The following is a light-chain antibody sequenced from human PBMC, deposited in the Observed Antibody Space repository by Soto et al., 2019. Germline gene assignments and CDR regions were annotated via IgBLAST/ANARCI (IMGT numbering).Light chain of an antibody. CDR3: QQFNSYPPLLT. Sequence: AIQLTQSPSSLSASVGDRVTITCRASQGISSALAWYQQKQGKAPKLLIYDASSLESGVASRFSGSGSGTDFTLTISSLQPEDFATYYCQQFNSYPPLLTLGGGTKVEIK. J-gene: IGKJ4*01. V-gene: IGKV1-13*02. CDR1: QGISSA. CDR2: DAS.